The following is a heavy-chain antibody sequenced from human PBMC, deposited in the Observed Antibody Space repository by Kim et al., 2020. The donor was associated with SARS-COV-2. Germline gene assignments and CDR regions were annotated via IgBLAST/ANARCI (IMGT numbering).Heavy chain of an antibody. V-gene: IGHV1-69*13. CDR2: IIPIFGTA. J-gene: IGHJ4*02. D-gene: IGHD3-22*01. CDR3: ARDFRGESSGHYYFDY. Sequence: SVKVSCKASGGTFSSYAISWVRQAPGQGLEWMGGIIPIFGTANYAQKFQGRVTITADESTSTAYMELSSLRSEDTAVYYCARDFRGESSGHYYFDYWGQGTLVTVSS. CDR1: GGTFSSYA.